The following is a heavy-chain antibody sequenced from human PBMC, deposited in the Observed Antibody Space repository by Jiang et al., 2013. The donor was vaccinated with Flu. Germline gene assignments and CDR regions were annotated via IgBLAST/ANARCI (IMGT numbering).Heavy chain of an antibody. CDR1: GGSFSDYD. CDR3: ARGQWLDNN. CDR2: INHSGST. J-gene: IGHJ4*02. D-gene: IGHD6-19*01. Sequence: TLSLTCAVYGGSFSDYDWSWIRQPPEKGLEWIGEINHSGSTNYNPSLKSRVTILVDTSKNQFSLKLTSVTAADTAIYYCARGQWLDNNWGQGTLVTVSS. V-gene: IGHV4-34*01.